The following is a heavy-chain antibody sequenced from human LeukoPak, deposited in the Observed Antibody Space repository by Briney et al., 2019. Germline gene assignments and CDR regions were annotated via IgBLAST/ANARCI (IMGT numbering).Heavy chain of an antibody. CDR2: ISSGSSYI. J-gene: IGHJ1*01. V-gene: IGHV3-21*01. Sequence: GGSLRLSCAASGFTFSSYTMNWVRQAPGKGLEWVSSISSGSSYIYYADSVKGRFTIPRDNAKNSLYLQVNSLRAEDTAVYYCARETRHCSSTSCSSLEYFQHWGQGTLVTVSS. CDR3: ARETRHCSSTSCSSLEYFQH. CDR1: GFTFSSYT. D-gene: IGHD2-2*01.